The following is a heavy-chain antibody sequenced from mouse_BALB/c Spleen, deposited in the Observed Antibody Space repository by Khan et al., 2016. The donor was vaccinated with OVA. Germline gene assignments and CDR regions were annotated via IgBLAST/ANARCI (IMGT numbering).Heavy chain of an antibody. CDR3: ARTARIKY. CDR1: GYSITSGYG. D-gene: IGHD1-2*01. Sequence: VQFQESGPGLVKPSQSLSLTCTVTGYSITSGYGWNWIRQFPGNKLEWMGYISYIGSTNYNPSLKSRISITRDTSKNQFFLQLNSVTTEDTATYYCARTARIKYWGQGTTLPVSS. CDR2: ISYIGST. J-gene: IGHJ2*01. V-gene: IGHV3-2*02.